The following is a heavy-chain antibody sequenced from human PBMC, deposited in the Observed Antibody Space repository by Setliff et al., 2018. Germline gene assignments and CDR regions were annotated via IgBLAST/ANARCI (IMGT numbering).Heavy chain of an antibody. CDR2: IFNRVTT. D-gene: IGHD3-16*01. CDR3: ARVSAMLGGNFDT. CDR1: GDSVTNVHHY. J-gene: IGHJ4*01. Sequence: SETLSLTCSVSGDSVTNVHHYWSWIRQSPGKGLEWLGNIFNRVTTFYNPSFESRLVISADPSRNQFSLQLASVTAADTAVYFCARVSAMLGGNFDTWGPGSQVTVSS. V-gene: IGHV4-30-4*08.